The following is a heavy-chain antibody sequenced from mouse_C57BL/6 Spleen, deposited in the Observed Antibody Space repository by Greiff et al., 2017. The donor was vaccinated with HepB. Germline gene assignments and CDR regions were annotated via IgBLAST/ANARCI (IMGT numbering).Heavy chain of an antibody. CDR3: ARAEDGYYVAWFAY. Sequence: QVQLQQSGPELVKPGASVKISCKASGYAFSSSWMNWVKQRPGKGLEWIGRIYPGDGDTNYNGKFKGKATLTADKSSSTAYMQLSSLTSEDSAVYFGARAEDGYYVAWFAYWGQGTLVTVSA. J-gene: IGHJ3*01. CDR1: GYAFSSSW. CDR2: IYPGDGDT. V-gene: IGHV1-82*01. D-gene: IGHD2-3*01.